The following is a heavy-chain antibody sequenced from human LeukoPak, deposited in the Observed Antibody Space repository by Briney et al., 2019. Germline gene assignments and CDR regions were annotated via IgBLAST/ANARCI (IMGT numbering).Heavy chain of an antibody. D-gene: IGHD3-3*01. Sequence: ETLSLTCTVSGGSISSSSYYWGWIRQAPGKGLEWVANIKQDGSEKYYVDSVKGRFTISGDNAKKSLYLQINSLRAEDTAVYYCARDRTTIFGVVLDYWGQGTLVTVSS. V-gene: IGHV3-7*01. J-gene: IGHJ4*02. CDR1: GGSISSSSYY. CDR2: IKQDGSEK. CDR3: ARDRTTIFGVVLDY.